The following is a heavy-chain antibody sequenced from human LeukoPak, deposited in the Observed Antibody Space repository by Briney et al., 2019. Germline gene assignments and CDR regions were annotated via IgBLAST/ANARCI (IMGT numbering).Heavy chain of an antibody. CDR1: GYTFTSYD. Sequence: GASVKVSCKASGYTFTSYDINWVRQATGQGLEWMGWMNPNSGNTGYAQKFQGRVTMTRNTSISTAYMELSSLRSEDTAVYYCASSKRGWYRPSGWFDPWGQGTLVTVSS. J-gene: IGHJ5*02. CDR2: MNPNSGNT. D-gene: IGHD6-19*01. V-gene: IGHV1-8*01. CDR3: ASSKRGWYRPSGWFDP.